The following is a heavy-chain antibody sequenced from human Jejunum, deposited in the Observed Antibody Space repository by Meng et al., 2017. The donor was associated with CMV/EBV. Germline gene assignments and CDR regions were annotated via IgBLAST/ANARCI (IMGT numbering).Heavy chain of an antibody. J-gene: IGHJ4*02. V-gene: IGHV6-1*01. CDR1: GDSVSRKRAA. Sequence: HVRQHQPEPGRVKPAQTLALSCATCGDSVSRKRAARYWISQPPSSGLELVGSAYYSSTWFYNYALSVKSRININPDTSKNQFSLQLNSVTPEDTAVYYCARGLYDSSWSTFDYWGQGTLVTVSS. CDR3: ARGLYDSSWSTFDY. CDR2: AYYSSTWFY. D-gene: IGHD6-13*01.